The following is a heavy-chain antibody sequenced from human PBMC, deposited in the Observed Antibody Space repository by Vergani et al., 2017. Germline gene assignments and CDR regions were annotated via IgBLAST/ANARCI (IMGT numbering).Heavy chain of an antibody. CDR3: ARVSSSARGGWTYVDY. Sequence: QVQLQQWGAGLLKPSETLSLTCAVYGGSFIGYYWSWIRQPPGKGLEWIGEINHSGSTNYNPSLKSRVTISVDTSKNQFSLKLSSVNAADTAVYYCARVSSSARGGWTYVDYWSEGTLVTVSS. V-gene: IGHV4-34*01. J-gene: IGHJ4*02. D-gene: IGHD2-2*01. CDR1: GGSFIGYY. CDR2: INHSGST.